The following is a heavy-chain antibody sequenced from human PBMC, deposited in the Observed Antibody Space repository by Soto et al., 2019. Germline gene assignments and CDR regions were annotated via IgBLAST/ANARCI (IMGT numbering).Heavy chain of an antibody. Sequence: PSETLSLTCAVYGGSFSGYYWSWIRQPPGKGLEWIGEINHSGSTNYNPSLKSRVTISVDTSKNQFSLKLSSVTAADTAVYYCASSSYYDILTGYYNVRYGMDVWGQGTTVTVSS. CDR1: GGSFSGYY. CDR2: INHSGST. D-gene: IGHD3-9*01. J-gene: IGHJ6*02. V-gene: IGHV4-34*01. CDR3: ASSSYYDILTGYYNVRYGMDV.